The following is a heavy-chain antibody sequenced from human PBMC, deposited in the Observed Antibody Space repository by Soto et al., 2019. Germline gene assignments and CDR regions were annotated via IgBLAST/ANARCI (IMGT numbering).Heavy chain of an antibody. J-gene: IGHJ6*02. CDR2: FYYSGST. CDR3: ARLGGYCTITSCYGYYGMDV. CDR1: GGCSSSAPYS. V-gene: IGHV4-39*01. Sequence: SETLSLTCAVSGGCSSSAPYSWGWIRQPPGKGLEWIETFYYSGSTYYNPSLESRVTISVDTSKNQFSLRVSSVTAADTAVYYCARLGGYCTITSCYGYYGMDVWGQGTTVT. D-gene: IGHD2-2*01.